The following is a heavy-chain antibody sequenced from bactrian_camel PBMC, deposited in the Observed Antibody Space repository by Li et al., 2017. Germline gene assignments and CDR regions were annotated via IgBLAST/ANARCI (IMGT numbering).Heavy chain of an antibody. D-gene: IGHD5*01. V-gene: IGHV3S57*01. CDR2: IDDDGAT. CDR3: ATAFPMTMGWAQLHYKY. Sequence: QLVESGGESVQAGGSLKLSCAASGNTDSTLCMGWFRQAPGQKREAVAAIDDDGATYLNPFLKDRFTVARDNVKNTLYLQMHSLESGDTALYYCATAFPMTMGWAQLHYKYWGQGTQVTV. J-gene: IGHJ4*01. CDR1: GNTDSTLC.